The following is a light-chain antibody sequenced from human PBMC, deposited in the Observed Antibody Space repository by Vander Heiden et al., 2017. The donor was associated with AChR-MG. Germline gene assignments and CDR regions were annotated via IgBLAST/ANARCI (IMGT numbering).Light chain of an antibody. CDR3: MQALQTHR. CDR1: QSLLHSNGYNY. J-gene: IGKJ1*01. CDR2: LGS. Sequence: DIVMTQSPLSLPVTPGEPASISCRSSQSLLHSNGYNYLDWYLQKPGQSPQLLIYLGSNRASGVPDRFSGSGSGTDFTLKISRVEAEDVGVYYCMQALQTHRFGQGAKVGIK. V-gene: IGKV2-28*01.